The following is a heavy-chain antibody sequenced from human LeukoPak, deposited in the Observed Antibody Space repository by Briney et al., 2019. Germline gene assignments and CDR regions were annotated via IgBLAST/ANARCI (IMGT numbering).Heavy chain of an antibody. CDR1: GFTFSTYW. CDR3: AKSGGYGLIDY. CDR2: IKEDGSDK. D-gene: IGHD1-26*01. J-gene: IGHJ4*02. V-gene: IGHV3-7*01. Sequence: GGSLRLSCAASGFTFSTYWMNWVRQAPGKGLEWVAHIKEDGSDKYYVDSVKGRFTISRDNSKNTLYLQMNSLRAEDTAMYYCAKSGGYGLIDYWGQGTLVTVSS.